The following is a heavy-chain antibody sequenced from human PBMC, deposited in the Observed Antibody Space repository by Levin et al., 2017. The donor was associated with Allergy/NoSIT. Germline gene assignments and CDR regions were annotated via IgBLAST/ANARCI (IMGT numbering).Heavy chain of an antibody. Sequence: ASVKVSCKASGYTFTSYAMHWVRQAPGQRLEWMGWINAGNGNTKYSQKFQGRVTITRDTSASTAYMELSSLRSEDTAVYYCARDWGYCSSTSCYGADYFDYWGQGTLVTVSS. CDR3: ARDWGYCSSTSCYGADYFDY. CDR1: GYTFTSYA. V-gene: IGHV1-3*01. CDR2: INAGNGNT. D-gene: IGHD2-2*01. J-gene: IGHJ4*02.